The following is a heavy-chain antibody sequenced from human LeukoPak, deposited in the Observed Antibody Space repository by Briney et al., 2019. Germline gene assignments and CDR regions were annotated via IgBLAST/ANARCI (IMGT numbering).Heavy chain of an antibody. D-gene: IGHD3-22*01. V-gene: IGHV3-30*18. CDR2: ISYDGSNK. CDR3: AKSYYYDTNSYSNYVDY. CDR1: WVTFSSYG. J-gene: IGHJ4*02. Sequence: GRSLRLSCAASWVTFSSYGMQWVRQAPGKGLEWVAVISYDGSNKNYADSVKGRFTISRDNSKNTLYLEMNSLRAEDTAVYYCAKSYYYDTNSYSNYVDYCSQGTLVTVSS.